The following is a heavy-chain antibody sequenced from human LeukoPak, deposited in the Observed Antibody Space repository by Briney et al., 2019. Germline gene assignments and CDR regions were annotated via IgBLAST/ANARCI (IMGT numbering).Heavy chain of an antibody. Sequence: GGSLRLSCAASGFTFSSYSMNWVRQAPGRGLEWVSCIDTTSNYIYYADSVKGRFTIFRDNAKKSLYLQMNRLRAEDTAVYYCARGVDSSSWYWWFDPWGQGTLVTVSS. D-gene: IGHD6-13*01. V-gene: IGHV3-21*01. CDR1: GFTFSSYS. J-gene: IGHJ5*02. CDR2: IDTTSNYI. CDR3: ARGVDSSSWYWWFDP.